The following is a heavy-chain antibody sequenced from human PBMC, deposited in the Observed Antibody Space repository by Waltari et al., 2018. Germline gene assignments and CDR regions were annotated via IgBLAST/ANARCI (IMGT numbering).Heavy chain of an antibody. V-gene: IGHV1-46*01. D-gene: IGHD3-16*01. CDR3: ARAWGQYFDL. J-gene: IGHJ2*01. CDR2: INPSDGSN. Sequence: QVQLVQSGAEGNKPGASVRLSCKASGYTFTNYFMHWVRQAPGQGLEWMGMVINPSDGSNRFAQEFQGRITMTSDVSTSTIYMELRSLRSEDTAMYYCARAWGQYFDLWGRGTQVTVSS. CDR1: GYTFTNYF.